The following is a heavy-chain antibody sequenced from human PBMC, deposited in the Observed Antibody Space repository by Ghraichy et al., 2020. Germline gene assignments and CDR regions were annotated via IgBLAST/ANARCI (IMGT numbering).Heavy chain of an antibody. Sequence: SCAASGFTISNYWMTWVRQVPGKGMEWVAKIMEDGSEKDYVDSVKGRFTISRDNAKNSLYLQMNSLRAEDTAVYYCARTGIAVPFDYWGQGALVTVSS. CDR1: GFTISNYW. CDR2: IMEDGSEK. CDR3: ARTGIAVPFDY. J-gene: IGHJ4*02. V-gene: IGHV3-7*03. D-gene: IGHD6-13*01.